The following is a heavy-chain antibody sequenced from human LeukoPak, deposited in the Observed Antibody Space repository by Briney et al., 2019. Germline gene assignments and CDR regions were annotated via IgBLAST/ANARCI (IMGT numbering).Heavy chain of an antibody. V-gene: IGHV3-53*01. CDR2: IYSGGST. D-gene: IGHD3-9*01. CDR3: AKEFLAGNFDY. CDR1: GFTVSSNY. Sequence: GGSLRLSCAASGFTVSSNYMSWVRQAPWKGLEWVSVIYSGGSTYYADSVKGRFTISRDNSKNTLYLQMNSLRAEDTAVYYCAKEFLAGNFDYWGQGTLVTVSS. J-gene: IGHJ4*02.